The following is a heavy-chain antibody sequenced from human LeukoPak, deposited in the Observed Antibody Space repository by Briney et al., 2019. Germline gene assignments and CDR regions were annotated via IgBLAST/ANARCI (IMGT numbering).Heavy chain of an antibody. CDR2: IDTSDGNT. CDR1: GYTFTTYH. J-gene: IGHJ5*02. CDR3: ATERTGGTWFDP. V-gene: IGHV1-46*01. D-gene: IGHD2-8*02. Sequence: ASVKVSCKASGYTFTTYHMQWVRQAPRQGLEWVGMIDTSDGNTNYAQKFQGRVTMTRDTSTSTVYMELISLSSENTAVYYCATERTGGTWFDPWGQGTLVTVSS.